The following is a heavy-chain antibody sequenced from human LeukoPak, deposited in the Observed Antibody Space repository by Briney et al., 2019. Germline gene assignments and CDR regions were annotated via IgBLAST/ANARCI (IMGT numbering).Heavy chain of an antibody. D-gene: IGHD3-16*01. V-gene: IGHV4-59*01. CDR2: IYYSGST. CDR3: ARGGVMEAFDI. Sequence: SETLSLTCTVSGGSISSYYWSWIRQPPGKGLEWTGYIYYSGSTNYNPSLKSRVTISVDTSKNQFSLKLSSVTAADTAVYYRARGGVMEAFDIWGQGTMVTVSS. CDR1: GGSISSYY. J-gene: IGHJ3*02.